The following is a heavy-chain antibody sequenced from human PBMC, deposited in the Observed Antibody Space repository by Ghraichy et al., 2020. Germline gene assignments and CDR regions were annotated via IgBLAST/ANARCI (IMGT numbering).Heavy chain of an antibody. CDR1: GFTFSSYA. V-gene: IGHV3-64*01. CDR2: ISSNGGST. J-gene: IGHJ2*01. D-gene: IGHD6-19*01. Sequence: GGSLRLSCAASGFTFSSYAMHWVRQAPGKGLEYVSAISSNGGSTYYANSVKGRFTISRDNSKNTLYLQMGSLRAEDMAVYYCARVKEYSSGWRKNWYFDLWGRGTLVTVSS. CDR3: ARVKEYSSGWRKNWYFDL.